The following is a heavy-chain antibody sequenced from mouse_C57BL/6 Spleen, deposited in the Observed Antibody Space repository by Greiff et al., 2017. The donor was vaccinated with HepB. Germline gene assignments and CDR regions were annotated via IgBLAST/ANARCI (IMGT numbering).Heavy chain of an antibody. CDR1: GYTFTDYN. J-gene: IGHJ4*01. CDR2: INPNNGGT. CDR3: AIEALRGDGGAMDY. V-gene: IGHV1-18*01. D-gene: IGHD1-1*01. Sequence: VQLQQSGPELVKPGASVKIPCKASGYTFTDYNMDWVKQSHGKSLEWIGDINPNNGGTIYNQKFKGKATLTVDKSSSTAYMELRSLTSEDTAVYYCAIEALRGDGGAMDYWGQGTSVTVSS.